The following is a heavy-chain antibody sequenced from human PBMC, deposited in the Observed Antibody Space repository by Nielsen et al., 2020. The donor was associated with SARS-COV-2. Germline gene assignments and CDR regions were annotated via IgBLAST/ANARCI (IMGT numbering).Heavy chain of an antibody. J-gene: IGHJ4*02. CDR2: ISYERSNI. Sequence: GGSLRLSCAASGFTFSSYEMNWVRPAPGKGLEWVAAISYERSNIYYADSVKGRLTISRDSSRNTLNLHMNSLRSEDTAVYYCAKAGVMITFGGDVDYFESWGQGTLVTVSS. V-gene: IGHV3-30*18. D-gene: IGHD3-16*01. CDR3: AKAGVMITFGGDVDYFES. CDR1: GFTFSSYE.